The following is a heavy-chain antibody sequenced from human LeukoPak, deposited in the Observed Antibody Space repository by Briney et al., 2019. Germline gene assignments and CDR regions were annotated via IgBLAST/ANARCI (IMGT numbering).Heavy chain of an antibody. Sequence: GASVKVSCKASGYTITTYTIHWVRQAHGQRLEWMGWINAGNGNTKYSQEFQDRVTITRDTSASTAYMELSSLRSEDMAVYYCARVRYSDSSVLTRKRSYYFDYWGQGTLVTVSS. CDR2: INAGNGNT. J-gene: IGHJ4*02. V-gene: IGHV1-3*03. CDR3: ARVRYSDSSVLTRKRSYYFDY. CDR1: GYTITTYT. D-gene: IGHD3-22*01.